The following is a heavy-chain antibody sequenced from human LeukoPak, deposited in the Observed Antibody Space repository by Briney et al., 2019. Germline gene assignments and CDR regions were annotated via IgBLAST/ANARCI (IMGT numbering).Heavy chain of an antibody. D-gene: IGHD4-17*01. Sequence: SETLSLTCAVYGGSFSGYYWSWIRQPPGKGLEWIGEINHSGSTNYNPSLKSRVTISVDTSKNQFSLKLSSVTAADTAVYHCARAPGRVDYGDPYYFDYWGQGTLVTVSS. J-gene: IGHJ4*02. CDR3: ARAPGRVDYGDPYYFDY. CDR2: INHSGST. V-gene: IGHV4-34*01. CDR1: GGSFSGYY.